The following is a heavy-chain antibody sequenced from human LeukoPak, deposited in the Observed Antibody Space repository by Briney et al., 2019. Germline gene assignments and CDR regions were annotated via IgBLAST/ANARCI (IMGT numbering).Heavy chain of an antibody. J-gene: IGHJ4*02. CDR3: ARCRDGHNLVDY. CDR2: IYYSGST. D-gene: IGHD5-24*01. CDR1: GGSISSGGYY. Sequence: TSQTLSLTCTVSGGSISSGGYYWSWVRQHPEKGLEWIGYIYYSGSTNYNPSLKSRVTISVDTSKNQFSLKLSSVTAADTAVYYCARCRDGHNLVDYWGQGTLVTVSS. V-gene: IGHV4-31*03.